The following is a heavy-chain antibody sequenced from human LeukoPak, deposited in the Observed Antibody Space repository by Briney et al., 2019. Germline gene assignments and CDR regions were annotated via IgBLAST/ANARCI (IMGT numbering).Heavy chain of an antibody. V-gene: IGHV4-34*01. CDR1: GGSFSGYY. D-gene: IGHD2-2*01. CDR3: ARAKRNCSSTSCYSYYYYYYGMDV. J-gene: IGHJ6*02. CDR2: INHSGST. Sequence: SGTLSLTCAVYGGSFSGYYWSWIRQPPGKGLEWIGEINHSGSTNYNPSLKSRVTISVDTSKNQFSLKLSSVTAADTAVYYCARAKRNCSSTSCYSYYYYYYGMDVWGQGTTVTVSS.